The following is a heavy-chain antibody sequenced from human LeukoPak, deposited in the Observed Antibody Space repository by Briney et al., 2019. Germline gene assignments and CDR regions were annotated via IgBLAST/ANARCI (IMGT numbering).Heavy chain of an antibody. CDR1: GGSISSYY. Sequence: SETLSLTCTVSGGSISSYYWSWIRQPPGKGLEWIGYIYYSGSTNYNPSLKSRVTISVDTSKNQFSLKLSSVTAADTAVYYCARRIATTFTEYFQHWGQGTLVTVSS. V-gene: IGHV4-59*08. CDR3: ARRIATTFTEYFQH. J-gene: IGHJ1*01. CDR2: IYYSGST. D-gene: IGHD1-14*01.